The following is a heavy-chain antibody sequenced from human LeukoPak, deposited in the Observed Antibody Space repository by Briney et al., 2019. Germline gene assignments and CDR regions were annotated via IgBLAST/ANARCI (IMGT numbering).Heavy chain of an antibody. CDR1: GFTFSSYS. D-gene: IGHD4-17*01. Sequence: GGSLRLSCAASGFTFSSYSMNWVRQAPGKGLEWVSYISSSSSYTNYADSVKGRFTISRDNAKNSLYLQMNSLRAEDTAVYYCARSYDYGDYGLTWFDPWGQGTLVTVSS. J-gene: IGHJ5*02. CDR2: ISSSSSYT. CDR3: ARSYDYGDYGLTWFDP. V-gene: IGHV3-21*05.